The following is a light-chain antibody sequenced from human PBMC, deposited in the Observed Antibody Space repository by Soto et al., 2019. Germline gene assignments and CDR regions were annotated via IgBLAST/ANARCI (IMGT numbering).Light chain of an antibody. J-gene: IGKJ1*01. Sequence: DIQMTQSPSSLSASVGDRVTITCRASQSISTYLNWYQQKPGKVPKFLIYAASTLQSGVPSRFSGSGSGTDFTLTISSLQPEDFATYYCQQSYYSPPTFGQGTKVDIK. CDR2: AAS. CDR1: QSISTY. CDR3: QQSYYSPPT. V-gene: IGKV1-39*01.